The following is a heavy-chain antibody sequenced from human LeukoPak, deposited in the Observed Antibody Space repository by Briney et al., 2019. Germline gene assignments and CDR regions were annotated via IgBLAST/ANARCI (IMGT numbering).Heavy chain of an antibody. CDR3: GRGGGDGGGDY. J-gene: IGHJ4*02. Sequence: SVKVSCKASGGTFSSHAISWVRQAPGQGLEWMGGIIPIFGTANYAQKFQGRVTITADESTSTAYMELSSLRSEDTAVCYCGRGGGDGGGDYWGQGTLVTVSS. CDR2: IIPIFGTA. D-gene: IGHD3-16*01. CDR1: GGTFSSHA. V-gene: IGHV1-69*13.